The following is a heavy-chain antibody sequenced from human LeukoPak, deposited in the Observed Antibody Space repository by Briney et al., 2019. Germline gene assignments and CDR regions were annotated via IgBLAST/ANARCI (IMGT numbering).Heavy chain of an antibody. V-gene: IGHV4-34*01. Sequence: SETLSLTCAVSGGSFSGYYWSWIRLPPGKGLEWIGEINHSGSTNYNPSLKSRVTISVDTSKNQFSLKLSSVTAADTAVYYCARGSPRGYGSGSYVRSWFDPWGQGTLVTVSS. D-gene: IGHD3-10*01. CDR3: ARGSPRGYGSGSYVRSWFDP. CDR2: INHSGST. J-gene: IGHJ5*02. CDR1: GGSFSGYY.